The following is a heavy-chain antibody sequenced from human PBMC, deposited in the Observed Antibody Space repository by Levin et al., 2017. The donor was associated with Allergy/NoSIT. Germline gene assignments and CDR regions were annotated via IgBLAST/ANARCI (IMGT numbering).Heavy chain of an antibody. D-gene: IGHD4-23*01. CDR2: ISYSGST. CDR1: GSSMNNYY. V-gene: IGHV4-59*01. Sequence: ESLKISCTVSGSSMNNYYWTWIRQPPGKGLEWLGYISYSGSTNHNPSLKSRVTISVDTSKNQFSLSLTSVTAADTAVYYCTRDRNYGGNPYGMDVWGQGTTVTVSS. J-gene: IGHJ6*02. CDR3: TRDRNYGGNPYGMDV.